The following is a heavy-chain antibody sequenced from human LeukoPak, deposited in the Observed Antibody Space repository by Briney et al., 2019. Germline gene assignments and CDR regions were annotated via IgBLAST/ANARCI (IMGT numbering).Heavy chain of an antibody. Sequence: SETLSLPCTVSGGSIISYCWSWIRQPPGKGLEYIGSICYSGSTNYNPSLKSRPTIPVDTSKNQFSLKLRSVTAADTAVYYCARSKYSSGPPGAFDIWGQGTMVTVSS. J-gene: IGHJ3*02. CDR2: ICYSGST. CDR1: GGSIISYC. V-gene: IGHV4-59*01. D-gene: IGHD6-19*01. CDR3: ARSKYSSGPPGAFDI.